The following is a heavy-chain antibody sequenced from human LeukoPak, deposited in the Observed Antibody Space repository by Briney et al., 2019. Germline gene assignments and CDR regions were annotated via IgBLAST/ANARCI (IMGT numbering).Heavy chain of an antibody. V-gene: IGHV3-21*01. J-gene: IGHJ3*02. CDR2: ISSSSSYI. CDR3: ARGRRSWYGLFDAFDI. D-gene: IGHD6-13*01. Sequence: GGSLRLSCAASGFTFSSYSMNWVRQAPGKGLEWVSSISSSSSYIYYADSVKGRFTISRDNAKNSLYLQMNSLRAEDTAVYYCARGRRSWYGLFDAFDIWGQGTMVTVSS. CDR1: GFTFSSYS.